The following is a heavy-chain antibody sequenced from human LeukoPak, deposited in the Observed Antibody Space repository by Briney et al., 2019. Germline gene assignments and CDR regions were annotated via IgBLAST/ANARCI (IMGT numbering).Heavy chain of an antibody. V-gene: IGHV1-2*02. CDR3: ALSPGSIAAAGSGTDNWFDP. Sequence: ASVKVSCKASGYTFTGYYMHWVRQAPGQGLEWMGWINPNSGGTNCAQKFQGRVTMTRDTSISTAYMELSRLRSDDTAVYYCALSPGSIAAAGSGTDNWFDPWGQGTLVTVSS. J-gene: IGHJ5*02. D-gene: IGHD6-13*01. CDR1: GYTFTGYY. CDR2: INPNSGGT.